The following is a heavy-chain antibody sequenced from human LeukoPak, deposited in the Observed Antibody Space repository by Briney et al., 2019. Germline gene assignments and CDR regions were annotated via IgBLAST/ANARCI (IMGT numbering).Heavy chain of an antibody. D-gene: IGHD3-22*01. Sequence: ASVKVSCKVSGYTLTELSMHWVRQAPGKGLEWMGGFDPEDGETIYAQKFQGRVTMTEDTSTDTAYMELSSLRSEDTAVYYCATVILDYYDGGRFDYWGQGTLVTVSS. CDR3: ATVILDYYDGGRFDY. J-gene: IGHJ4*02. CDR2: FDPEDGET. V-gene: IGHV1-24*01. CDR1: GYTLTELS.